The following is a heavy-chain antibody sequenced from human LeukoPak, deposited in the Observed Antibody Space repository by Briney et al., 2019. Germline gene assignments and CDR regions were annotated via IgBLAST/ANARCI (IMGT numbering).Heavy chain of an antibody. V-gene: IGHV4-34*01. J-gene: IGHJ4*02. CDR2: INHSGST. D-gene: IGHD3-16*02. CDR3: ARGPYDYVWGSYRPIPDY. Sequence: SETLSLTCAVYGGSFSGYYWSWIRQPPGKGLEWIGEINHSGSTNYNPSLKSRVTISVDTSKNQFSLKLSSVTAADTAVYYCARGPYDYVWGSYRPIPDYWGQGTLVTVSS. CDR1: GGSFSGYY.